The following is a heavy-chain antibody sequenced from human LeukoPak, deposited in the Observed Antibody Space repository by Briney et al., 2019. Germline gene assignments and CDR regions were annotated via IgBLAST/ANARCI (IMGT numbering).Heavy chain of an antibody. V-gene: IGHV1-18*01. CDR1: GYTFTNYG. D-gene: IGHD6-19*01. Sequence: ASVKVSCKASGYTFTNYGIIWVRQAPGQGLEWMGWISGYNGHTNYAQQFQGRVTMTRDTSTSTVYMELRSLRSDDTAVYYCARDLKMGYSSGRYSWGTGSSNDYWGQGTLVTVSS. J-gene: IGHJ4*02. CDR3: ARDLKMGYSSGRYSWGTGSSNDY. CDR2: ISGYNGHT.